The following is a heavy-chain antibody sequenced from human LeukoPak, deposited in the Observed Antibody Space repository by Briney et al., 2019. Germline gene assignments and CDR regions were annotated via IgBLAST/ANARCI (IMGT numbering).Heavy chain of an antibody. Sequence: SETLSLTCTVSGGSISTYYWNWIRQPPGKGLEWIGYIYHSGSTNYNPSLQSRVTISVDTSKNQFSLKLSSVTAADTAVYYCARVAEQWLSKWWFDPWGQGTLVTVSS. V-gene: IGHV4-4*08. CDR2: IYHSGST. CDR1: GGSISTYY. D-gene: IGHD6-19*01. J-gene: IGHJ5*02. CDR3: ARVAEQWLSKWWFDP.